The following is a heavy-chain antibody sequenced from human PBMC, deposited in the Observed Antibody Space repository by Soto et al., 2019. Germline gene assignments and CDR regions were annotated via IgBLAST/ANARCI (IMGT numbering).Heavy chain of an antibody. CDR3: ARWGVTHHNWFDP. J-gene: IGHJ5*02. CDR2: IYYSGST. CDR1: GGSISSYY. Sequence: SETLSLTCTVSGGSISSYYWSWIRQPPGKGLEWIGYIYYSGSTYYNPSLKSRVTISVDTSKNQFSLKLSSVTAADTAVYYCARWGVTHHNWFDPWGQGTLVTVSS. D-gene: IGHD2-21*02. V-gene: IGHV4-59*12.